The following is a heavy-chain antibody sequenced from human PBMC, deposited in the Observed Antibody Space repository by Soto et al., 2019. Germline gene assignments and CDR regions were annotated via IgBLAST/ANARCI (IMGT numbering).Heavy chain of an antibody. CDR3: VRPLPSGQTHARDV. CDR2: IYNDGTT. Sequence: LSFVASCLPVACSYMAWVRQAPGKGLEWASVIYNDGTTYYSQSVEGRFTISRDTSKNTLYLQMDRLRDEDTAVYYCVRPLPSGQTHARDVWGQGTTVTVSS. CDR1: CLPVACSY. D-gene: IGHD3-10*01. V-gene: IGHV3-53*01. J-gene: IGHJ6*02.